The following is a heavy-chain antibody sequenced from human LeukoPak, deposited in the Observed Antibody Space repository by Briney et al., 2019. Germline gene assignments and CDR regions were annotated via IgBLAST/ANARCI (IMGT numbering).Heavy chain of an antibody. CDR1: GGSMSSYY. J-gene: IGHJ5*02. Sequence: SETLSLTCTVSGGSMSSYYWSWIRQPPGKGLEWIGYIYYSGSTNYNPSLKSRVTISVDTSKNQFSLKLSSVTAADTAVYYCARDFGRYDFWSGYPDGGNWFDPWGQATLVTVSS. CDR2: IYYSGST. CDR3: ARDFGRYDFWSGYPDGGNWFDP. D-gene: IGHD3-3*01. V-gene: IGHV4-59*01.